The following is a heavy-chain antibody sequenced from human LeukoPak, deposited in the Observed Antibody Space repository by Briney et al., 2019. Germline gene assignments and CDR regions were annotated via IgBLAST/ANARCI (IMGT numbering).Heavy chain of an antibody. CDR3: ARDLFDGSSPFDY. Sequence: ASVKVSCKTSGYTFTKYYMHWVRQAPGQGLEWMGIIHPTNGSTTYAQKFQGRVTMTSDMSTGTVYMKLSGLRSDDTAIYFCARDLFDGSSPFDYWGQGTLVTVSS. J-gene: IGHJ4*02. D-gene: IGHD3-9*01. CDR1: GYTFTKYY. CDR2: IHPTNGST. V-gene: IGHV1-46*01.